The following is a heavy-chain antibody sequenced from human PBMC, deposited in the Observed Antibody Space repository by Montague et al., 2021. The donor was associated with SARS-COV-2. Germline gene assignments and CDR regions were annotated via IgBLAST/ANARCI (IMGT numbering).Heavy chain of an antibody. Sequence: SLRLSGSASGFTFNNYGIHWVRQAPGKGLEWVAVISYEGSQKFFTDSVKGRFVISRDSAQRTVYLQMNSLRVEDTAVYYCAKASQVFWLGQFARDAFDIWGQGTTVSVSS. CDR1: GFTFNNYG. D-gene: IGHD3-10*01. J-gene: IGHJ3*02. V-gene: IGHV3-30*18. CDR3: AKASQVFWLGQFARDAFDI. CDR2: ISYEGSQK.